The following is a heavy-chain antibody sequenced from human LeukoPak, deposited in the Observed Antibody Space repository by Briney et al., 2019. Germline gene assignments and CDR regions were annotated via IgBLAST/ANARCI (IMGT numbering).Heavy chain of an antibody. D-gene: IGHD2-21*02. J-gene: IGHJ4*02. CDR2: INHSGST. CDR3: ARLAYCGGDCYWVDY. CDR1: GGSFSGYY. V-gene: IGHV4-34*01. Sequence: SETLSLTCAVYGGSFSGYYWSWIRQPPGKGLEWIGEINHSGSTNYNPSLKSRVTISVDTSKNQFSLKLSSVTAADTAVYYCARLAYCGGDCYWVDYWGQGTLVTASS.